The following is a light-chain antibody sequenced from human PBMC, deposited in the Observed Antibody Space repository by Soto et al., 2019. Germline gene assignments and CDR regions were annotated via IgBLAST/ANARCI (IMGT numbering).Light chain of an antibody. V-gene: IGLV2-14*03. CDR1: SSDVGGYNY. CDR3: SSYTTSNTRQIV. CDR2: DVS. J-gene: IGLJ1*01. Sequence: QSVVTQAASESGSPRPSIPNTNTGTSSDVGGYNYVSWYQHHPGKAPKLIIYDVSNRPSGVSIRFSGSKSDNTASLTISGLQPEDEADYHCSSYTTSNTRQIVFGTGTKVTVL.